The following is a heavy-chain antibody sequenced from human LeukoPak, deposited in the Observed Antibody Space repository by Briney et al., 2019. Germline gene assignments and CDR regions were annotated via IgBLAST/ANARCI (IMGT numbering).Heavy chain of an antibody. CDR2: ISGSGGST. D-gene: IGHD6-13*01. J-gene: IGHJ4*02. CDR1: GFTFSSYA. CDR3: AKDLRSSQVIDY. Sequence: PGGPLRLSCAASGFTFSSYAMSWVRQAPGKGLEWVSAISGSGGSTYYADSVEGRFTISRDNFKNTLYLQMNSLRAEDTAVYYCAKDLRSSQVIDYWGQGTLVTVSS. V-gene: IGHV3-23*01.